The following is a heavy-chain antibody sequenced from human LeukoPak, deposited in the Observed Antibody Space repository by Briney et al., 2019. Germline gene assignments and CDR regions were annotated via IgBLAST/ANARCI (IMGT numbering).Heavy chain of an antibody. Sequence: GGSLILSFAASGFTFSSYGMHWVRQAPGKGLGWVAVIWYDGSNKYYADSVKGRFTISRDNSKNTLYLQMNSLRAEDTAVYYCARALARLDDYYCYYGMDVWGQGTTVTVSS. CDR2: IWYDGSNK. V-gene: IGHV3-33*01. CDR3: ARALARLDDYYCYYGMDV. D-gene: IGHD6-6*01. CDR1: GFTFSSYG. J-gene: IGHJ6*01.